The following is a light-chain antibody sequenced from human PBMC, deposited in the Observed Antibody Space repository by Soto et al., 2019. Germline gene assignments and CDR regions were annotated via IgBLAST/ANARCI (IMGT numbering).Light chain of an antibody. CDR2: WAS. CDR1: QSLVYSANNKNY. CDR3: QQYYSTLPT. J-gene: IGKJ1*01. Sequence: DIVMTQSPDSLAVSLGERATINCKSSQSLVYSANNKNYLAWYQQKPGQPPKLLIYWASVRESGVPDRFSGSGSGTDFTLTISSLQAEDVAVYYCQQYYSTLPTFGQGTKVEIK. V-gene: IGKV4-1*01.